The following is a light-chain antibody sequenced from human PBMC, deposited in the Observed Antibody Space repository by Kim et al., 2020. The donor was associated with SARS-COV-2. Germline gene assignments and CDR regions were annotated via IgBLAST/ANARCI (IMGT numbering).Light chain of an antibody. V-gene: IGKV3-20*01. CDR2: GAS. Sequence: LSPGDRATLSCRASQRVSSSYLAWYQQKPGQAPRLLIYGASSRATGIPDRFSGSGSGTDFTLTISRLEPEDFAVYYCQQYGSSPYTFGQGTKLEI. J-gene: IGKJ2*01. CDR3: QQYGSSPYT. CDR1: QRVSSSY.